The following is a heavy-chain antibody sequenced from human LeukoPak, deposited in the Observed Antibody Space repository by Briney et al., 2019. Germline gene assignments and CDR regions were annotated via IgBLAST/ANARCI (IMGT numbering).Heavy chain of an antibody. V-gene: IGHV3-30*02. CDR2: IRYDGTNK. D-gene: IGHD6-13*01. CDR1: GFIFSDSG. Sequence: GGSLRLSCTVSGFIFSDSGMHWVRQSPGKGLEWVTFIRYDGTNKDYADSVKGRFSISRDNSKNTVYLQMDSLSAEDTAVYYCAKEGNWYSLDSWGQGTLVTVSS. J-gene: IGHJ4*02. CDR3: AKEGNWYSLDS.